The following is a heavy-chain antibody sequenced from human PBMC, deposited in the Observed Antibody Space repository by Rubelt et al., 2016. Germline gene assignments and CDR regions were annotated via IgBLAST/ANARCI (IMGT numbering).Heavy chain of an antibody. D-gene: IGHD4-17*01. CDR1: GFTFSSYA. Sequence: EVQLLESGGGLVQPGGSLRLSCAASGFTFSSYAMSWVRQAPGKGLEWVSAISGSGGSTYYADSVKGRFSISRDNSKNTLYLQMNSLRAEDTAVYYCAKVPIRTVTSTFDYWGQGTLVTVS. CDR2: ISGSGGST. V-gene: IGHV3-23*01. CDR3: AKVPIRTVTSTFDY. J-gene: IGHJ4*02.